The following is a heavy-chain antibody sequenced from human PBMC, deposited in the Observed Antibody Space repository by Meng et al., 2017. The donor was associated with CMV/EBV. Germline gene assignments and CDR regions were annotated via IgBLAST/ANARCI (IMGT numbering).Heavy chain of an antibody. V-gene: IGHV1-69*05. J-gene: IGHJ3*02. CDR2: ITPIFGTA. CDR1: GGTFSSYA. Sequence: SVKVSCKASGGTFSSYAISWVRQAPGQGLEWMGGITPIFGTANYAQKFQGRVTITTDESTSTAYMELSSLRSEDTAVYYCARGYCSSCAFDIWGQGTMVTVSS. CDR3: ARGYCSSCAFDI. D-gene: IGHD2-2*01.